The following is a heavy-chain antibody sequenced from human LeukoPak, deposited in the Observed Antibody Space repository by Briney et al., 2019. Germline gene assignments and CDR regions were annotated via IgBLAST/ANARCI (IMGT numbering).Heavy chain of an antibody. CDR2: INPSNGAT. Sequence: ASVKVSCKASGYTFTTYYMHWVRQAPGQGLEWVGIINPSNGATSHAQNFQGRVTMTRDTSTSTVYMDLSGLSSEDTAVYFCARDLAVTGTGYYYGMDVWGQGTTVTVSS. D-gene: IGHD6-19*01. J-gene: IGHJ6*02. CDR3: ARDLAVTGTGYYYGMDV. CDR1: GYTFTTYY. V-gene: IGHV1-46*01.